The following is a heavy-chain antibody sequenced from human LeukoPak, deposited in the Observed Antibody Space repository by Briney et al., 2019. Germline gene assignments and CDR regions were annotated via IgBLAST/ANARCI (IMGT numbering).Heavy chain of an antibody. CDR1: GYTFTSCY. J-gene: IGHJ4*02. CDR2: INPSGGST. D-gene: IGHD2-15*01. CDR3: ARDLGIVVVVAATPGVDY. Sequence: ASVKVSCKASGYTFTSCYMHWVRQAPGQGLEWMGIINPSGGSTSYAQKFQGRVTMTRDTSTSTVYMELSSLRSEDTAVYYCARDLGIVVVVAATPGVDYWGQGTLVTVSS. V-gene: IGHV1-46*01.